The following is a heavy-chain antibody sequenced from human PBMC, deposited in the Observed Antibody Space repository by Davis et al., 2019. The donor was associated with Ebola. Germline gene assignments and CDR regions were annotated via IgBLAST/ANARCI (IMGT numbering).Heavy chain of an antibody. J-gene: IGHJ4*02. D-gene: IGHD2-2*01. V-gene: IGHV3-23*01. Sequence: GESLKISCAASGFTFSNYAMSWVRQAPGKGLEWVSTISSSGGSTYYADSVKGRFTISRDNSKNTLYLQMSSLRAEGTAVYYCAKGIYCSSTTCYFDYWGLGTLVTVSS. CDR3: AKGIYCSSTTCYFDY. CDR2: ISSSGGST. CDR1: GFTFSNYA.